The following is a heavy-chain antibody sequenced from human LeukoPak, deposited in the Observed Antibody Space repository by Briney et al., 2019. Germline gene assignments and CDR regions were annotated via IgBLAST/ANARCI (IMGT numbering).Heavy chain of an antibody. CDR2: IYYSGST. CDR1: GGSISSYY. Sequence: SETLSLTCTVSGGSISSYYWSWVRQPPGKGLEWIGYIYYSGSTNYNPSLKRRVTISVDTSKNQFSLKLSSVTAADTAVYYCARRYSGRTFDYWGQGTLVTVSS. J-gene: IGHJ4*02. V-gene: IGHV4-59*01. CDR3: ARRYSGRTFDY. D-gene: IGHD6-19*01.